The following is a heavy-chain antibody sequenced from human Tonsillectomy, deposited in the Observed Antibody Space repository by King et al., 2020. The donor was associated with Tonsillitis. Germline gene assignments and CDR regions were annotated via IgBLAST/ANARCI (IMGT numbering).Heavy chain of an antibody. J-gene: IGHJ6*02. V-gene: IGHV3-23*04. D-gene: IGHD2-2*01. CDR2: ISGSGGST. CDR1: GFTFSSHA. Sequence: VQLVESGGGLVQPGGSLRLSCAASGFTFSSHAMNWVRQAPGKGLEWVSAISGSGGSTYYADSEKGRFTISRDNSKNTLYLQMNSLRAEDTAVYYCATPYCRSTSCSEKYYGLDFWGQGITVTVSS. CDR3: ATPYCRSTSCSEKYYGLDF.